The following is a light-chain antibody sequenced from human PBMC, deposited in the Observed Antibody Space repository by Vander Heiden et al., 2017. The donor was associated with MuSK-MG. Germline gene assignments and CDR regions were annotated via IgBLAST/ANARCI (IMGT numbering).Light chain of an antibody. CDR2: GNT. Sequence: QSVLTQPPSVSGAPGQTVTISCTGSGSNVGTYYDVHWYQQGPGTAPRLLIYGNTNRPAGVPDRFSASKSGASASLAITGLQAEDEADYYCQSYDSSLSAVFGTGTKVTVL. J-gene: IGLJ1*01. V-gene: IGLV1-40*01. CDR3: QSYDSSLSAV. CDR1: GSNVGTYYD.